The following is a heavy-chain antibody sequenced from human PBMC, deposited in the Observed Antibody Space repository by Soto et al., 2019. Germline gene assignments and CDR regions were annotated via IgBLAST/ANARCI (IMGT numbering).Heavy chain of an antibody. Sequence: QVQLVQSGAEVKKPGASVKVSCKASGYSLTSFPIHWVRQAPGQGLECMGWINAANGYTRYSQKFQGRVTITRDTPATTAYMDLSSLTSEDTAVYYCARGGGLDDWGQGTLITVSS. CDR2: INAANGYT. D-gene: IGHD3-10*01. V-gene: IGHV1-3*01. J-gene: IGHJ4*02. CDR1: GYSLTSFP. CDR3: ARGGGLDD.